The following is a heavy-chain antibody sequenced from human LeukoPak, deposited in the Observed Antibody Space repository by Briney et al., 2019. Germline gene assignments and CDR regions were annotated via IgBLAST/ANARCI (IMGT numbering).Heavy chain of an antibody. J-gene: IGHJ4*02. D-gene: IGHD6-19*01. CDR1: GFTFSEFY. V-gene: IGHV3-11*04. CDR3: ASGIAVAGTAFDY. CDR2: ISSSGSTI. Sequence: PGGSLRLSCAASGFTFSEFYMSWIRQAPGKGLEWVSYISSSGSTIYYADSVKGRFTISRDNAKNSLYLQMNSLRAEDTAVYYCASGIAVAGTAFDYWGQGTLVTVSS.